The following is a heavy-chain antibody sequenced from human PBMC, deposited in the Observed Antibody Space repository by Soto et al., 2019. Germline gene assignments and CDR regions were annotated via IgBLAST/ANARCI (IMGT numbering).Heavy chain of an antibody. V-gene: IGHV1-18*01. J-gene: IGHJ6*02. Sequence: QVQLVQSGAEVKKPGASVKVSCKASGYTFTSYGISWVRQAPGQGLEWMGWISAYNGNTNYAQKLQGRVTMTTDTATSTAYRELRSLRSDDTAVYYCAGVAVLVPATNHDYTMDVWGQGTTVTVSS. D-gene: IGHD2-2*01. CDR1: GYTFTSYG. CDR2: ISAYNGNT. CDR3: AGVAVLVPATNHDYTMDV.